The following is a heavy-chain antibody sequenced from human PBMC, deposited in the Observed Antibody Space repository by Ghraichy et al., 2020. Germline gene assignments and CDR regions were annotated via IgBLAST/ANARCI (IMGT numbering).Heavy chain of an antibody. J-gene: IGHJ4*02. D-gene: IGHD1-1*01. CDR1: GGSFSSYY. CDR3: AKRTTGTTRYFDY. V-gene: IGHV4-34*01. Sequence: TLSLTCAVYGGSFSSYYWSWIRQPPGKGLKWIGEINHSGSTYYNPSLKSRVTISVDTSRNQFSLKLSSVTAADTAVYYCAKRTTGTTRYFDYWGQGTLVTVSS. CDR2: INHSGST.